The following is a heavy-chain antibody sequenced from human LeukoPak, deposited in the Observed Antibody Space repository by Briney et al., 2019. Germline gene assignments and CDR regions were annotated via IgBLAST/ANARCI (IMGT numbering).Heavy chain of an antibody. J-gene: IGHJ5*02. Sequence: GASVKVSCKASGGTFSSYAISWVRQAPGQGLEWMGGIIPIFGTANYAQKFQGRVTITTDESTSTAYMELSSLRSEDTAVYYCASSYDILTGYCANWFDPWGQGTLVTVSS. CDR1: GGTFSSYA. CDR2: IIPIFGTA. V-gene: IGHV1-69*05. D-gene: IGHD3-9*01. CDR3: ASSYDILTGYCANWFDP.